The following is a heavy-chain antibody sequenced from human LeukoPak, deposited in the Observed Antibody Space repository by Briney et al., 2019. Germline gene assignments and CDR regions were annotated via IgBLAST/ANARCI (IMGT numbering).Heavy chain of an antibody. J-gene: IGHJ4*02. CDR1: GGSISSYY. Sequence: SETLSLTCTVSGGSISSYYWSWIRQPAGKGLEWIGRIYTRGSTNYNPSLKSRVTMSVDTSKNQFSLKLSSVTAADTAVYYCARDKGSSGYWNIDYWGQGTLVTVSS. CDR3: ARDKGSSGYWNIDY. CDR2: IYTRGST. V-gene: IGHV4-4*07. D-gene: IGHD3-22*01.